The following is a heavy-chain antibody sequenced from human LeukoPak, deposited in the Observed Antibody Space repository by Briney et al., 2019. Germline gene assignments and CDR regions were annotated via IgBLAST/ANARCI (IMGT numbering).Heavy chain of an antibody. CDR2: SNGDGSST. CDR3: ARAGYCSGGNCYSSYYDY. V-gene: IGHV3-74*01. Sequence: KTGGSLRLSCAASGFTFSSYWMHWARQAPGKGLLWVSRSNGDGSSTAYADSVKGRFTISRDNAKNTLYLQMNSLRAEDAALYYCARAGYCSGGNCYSSYYDYWGQGTLVTVSS. D-gene: IGHD2-15*01. CDR1: GFTFSSYW. J-gene: IGHJ4*02.